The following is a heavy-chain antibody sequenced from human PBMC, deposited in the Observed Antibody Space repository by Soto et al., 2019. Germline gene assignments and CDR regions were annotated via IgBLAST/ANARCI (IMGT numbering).Heavy chain of an antibody. CDR3: ARVRRRSCSGGSCYNLDY. V-gene: IGHV1-69*13. CDR1: GGTFSSYA. J-gene: IGHJ4*02. Sequence: SVKVSCKASGGTFSSYAISWVRQAPGQGLEWMGGIIPIFGTANYAQKFQGRVTITADESTSTAYMELSSLRSEDTAVYYCARVRRRSCSGGSCYNLDYWGQGTLVTAPQ. CDR2: IIPIFGTA. D-gene: IGHD2-15*01.